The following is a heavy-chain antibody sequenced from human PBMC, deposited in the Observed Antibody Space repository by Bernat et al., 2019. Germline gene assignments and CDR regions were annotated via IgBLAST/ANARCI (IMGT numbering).Heavy chain of an antibody. CDR2: IYYSGST. D-gene: IGHD2-21*02. CDR3: ARHKYCGGDCYGPGWFDP. J-gene: IGHJ5*02. Sequence: QVQLQESGPGLVKPSETLSLTCTVSGGSISSYYWSWIRQPPGKGLEWIGYIYYSGSTNYNPSLKSRVTISVDTSKNQFSLTLSSVTAADTAVYYCARHKYCGGDCYGPGWFDPWGQGTLVTVSS. CDR1: GGSISSYY. V-gene: IGHV4-59*08.